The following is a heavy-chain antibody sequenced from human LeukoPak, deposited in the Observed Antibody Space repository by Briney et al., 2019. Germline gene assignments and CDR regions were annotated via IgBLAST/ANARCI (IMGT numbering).Heavy chain of an antibody. CDR2: IKSDGSDI. V-gene: IGHV3-74*01. J-gene: IGHJ3*02. CDR1: GFTFSTYW. Sequence: GGSLRLSCAASGFTFSTYWMHWVRHVPGKGLVWVSRIKSDGSDIIYADSVKGRFTTSRDNAKNTLYLQMNSLRAEDTAVYYCARKGYATYALDIWGQGTLVTVSS. CDR3: ARKGYATYALDI. D-gene: IGHD2-8*01.